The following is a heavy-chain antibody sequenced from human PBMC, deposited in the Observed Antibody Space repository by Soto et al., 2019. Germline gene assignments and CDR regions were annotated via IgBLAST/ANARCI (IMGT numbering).Heavy chain of an antibody. CDR3: ARGYCSGGSCYSPGDV. V-gene: IGHV1-69*02. Sequence: QVPLVQSGAEVKKPGSSVKVSCKASGGTFSSYTISWVRQAPGQGLEWMGRIIPILGIANYAQKFQGRVTITADKSASTAYMELSSLRSEDTAVYYCARGYCSGGSCYSPGDVWGKGTTVTVSS. J-gene: IGHJ6*04. CDR1: GGTFSSYT. CDR2: IIPILGIA. D-gene: IGHD2-15*01.